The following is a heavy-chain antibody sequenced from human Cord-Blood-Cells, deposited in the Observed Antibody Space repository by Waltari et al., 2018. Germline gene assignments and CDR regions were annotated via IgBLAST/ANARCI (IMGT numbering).Heavy chain of an antibody. J-gene: IGHJ4*02. V-gene: IGHV3-48*03. D-gene: IGHD6-19*01. Sequence: EVQLVESGGGLVQPGGSLRLSCAASGFTFSSYEMNWVRQAPGKVLEWVSYIMSSGSTIYYADSVKGRFTSSRDNAKNSLYLQMNSLRAEDTAVYYCARDRPSSGWYYWGQGTLVTVSS. CDR2: IMSSGSTI. CDR1: GFTFSSYE. CDR3: ARDRPSSGWYY.